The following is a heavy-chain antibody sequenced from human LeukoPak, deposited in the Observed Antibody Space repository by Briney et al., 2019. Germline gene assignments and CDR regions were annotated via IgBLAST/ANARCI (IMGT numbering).Heavy chain of an antibody. V-gene: IGHV4-34*01. CDR1: GGSFSGYY. Sequence: RPSETLSLTCAVYGGSFSGYYWSWIRQPPGKGLEWIGEINHSGSTNYNPSLKSRVTISVDTSKNRFSLKLSSVTAADTAVYYCARGRGAARSSRTFDYWGQGTLVTVSS. J-gene: IGHJ4*02. CDR3: ARGRGAARSSRTFDY. CDR2: INHSGST. D-gene: IGHD6-6*01.